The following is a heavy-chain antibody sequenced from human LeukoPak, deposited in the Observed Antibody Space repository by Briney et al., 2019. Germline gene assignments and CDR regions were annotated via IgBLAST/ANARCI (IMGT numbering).Heavy chain of an antibody. Sequence: GGSLRLSCAVSGFTLSNYGMSWVRQAPGKGLEWVAGISGRGGSTNYADSVKGRFTISRDNLKNTLYLQMNSLRAEDTAVYFCARRGVVIRVILVGFDKEAYYFDSWGQGALVSVSS. D-gene: IGHD3-10*01. CDR2: ISGRGGST. CDR1: GFTLSNYG. CDR3: ARRGVVIRVILVGFDKEAYYFDS. J-gene: IGHJ4*02. V-gene: IGHV3-23*01.